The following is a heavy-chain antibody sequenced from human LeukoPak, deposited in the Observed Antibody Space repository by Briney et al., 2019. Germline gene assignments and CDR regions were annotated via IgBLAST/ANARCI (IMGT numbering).Heavy chain of an antibody. J-gene: IGHJ3*02. V-gene: IGHV1-69*04. CDR3: AREGPTMIVLADAFDI. Sequence: GASVKLSCKASGGTFSSYTISWVRQAPGQGLEGMGRIIPILVIANYAHKCQGRVTITADNSTSTAYMELSSLRSEDTAVYCCAREGPTMIVLADAFDIWGQGTMVTVSS. CDR2: IIPILVIA. CDR1: GGTFSSYT. D-gene: IGHD3-22*01.